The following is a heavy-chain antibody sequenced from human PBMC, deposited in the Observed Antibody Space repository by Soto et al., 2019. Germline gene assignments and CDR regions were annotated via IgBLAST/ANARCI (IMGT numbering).Heavy chain of an antibody. CDR1: GFTFSSYG. CDR2: ISYDGSNK. J-gene: IGHJ4*02. V-gene: IGHV3-30*18. Sequence: QVQLVESGGGVVQPGRSLRLSCAASGFTFSSYGMHRVRQAPGKGLEWVAVISYDGSNKYYADSVKGRFTISRDNSKNTLYLQMNSLRAEDTAVYYCAKLRVTAPFDYWGQGTLVTVSS. CDR3: AKLRVTAPFDY. D-gene: IGHD2-21*02.